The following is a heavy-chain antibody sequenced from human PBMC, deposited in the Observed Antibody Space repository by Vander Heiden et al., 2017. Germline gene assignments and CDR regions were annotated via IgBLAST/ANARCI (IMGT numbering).Heavy chain of an antibody. V-gene: IGHV3-21*01. Sequence: EVKLVESGGGLVKPGGSLRLSCAASGFTFSSYSMNWVRQAPGKGLEWVSSISSSSSYIYYADSVKGRFTISRDNAKNSLYLQMNSLRAEDTAVYYCARDPLYSSSWFDYWGQGTLVTVSS. D-gene: IGHD6-13*01. J-gene: IGHJ4*02. CDR1: GFTFSSYS. CDR2: ISSSSSYI. CDR3: ARDPLYSSSWFDY.